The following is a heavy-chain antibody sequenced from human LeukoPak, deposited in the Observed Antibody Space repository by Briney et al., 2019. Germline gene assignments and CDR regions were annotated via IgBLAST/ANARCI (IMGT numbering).Heavy chain of an antibody. CDR1: GFTFSNYG. CDR2: ISYDGSNK. CDR3: AKSAFYDNSGYLGY. V-gene: IGHV3-30*18. J-gene: IGHJ4*02. Sequence: GRSLRLSCAASGFTFSNYGMHWVRQAPGKGLEGVAVISYDGSNKYYADSVQGRFTISRDTSKNTLYLQMNSLRAEDTAVYYCAKSAFYDNSGYLGYWGQGTLVTVSS. D-gene: IGHD3-22*01.